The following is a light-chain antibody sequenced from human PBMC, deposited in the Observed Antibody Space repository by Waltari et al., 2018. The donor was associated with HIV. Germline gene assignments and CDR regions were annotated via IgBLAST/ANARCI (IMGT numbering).Light chain of an antibody. CDR2: WAS. Sequence: CKSSQSVLHSSNRNNYLAWYQQKPGQPPKLLIYWASSRGSGVPDRFSGSGSGTDFTLTISSLQAEDVAVYYCQQYFSNPRTFGQGTKVEIK. V-gene: IGKV4-1*01. CDR1: QSVLHSSNRNNY. CDR3: QQYFSNPRT. J-gene: IGKJ1*01.